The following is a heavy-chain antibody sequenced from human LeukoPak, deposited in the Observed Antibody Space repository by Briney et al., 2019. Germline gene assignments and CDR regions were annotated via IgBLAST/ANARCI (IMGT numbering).Heavy chain of an antibody. CDR2: IYPGDSDT. D-gene: IGHD2-2*01. Sequence: GESLQISCQGSGYSFSSYWIDWVRQMPGKGLEWMGIIYPGDSDTRYSPSFQGQVTISADKSISTAYLQWSSLKASDTAMYYCVRLHAVVPTDWGQGTLVTVSS. V-gene: IGHV5-51*01. CDR3: VRLHAVVPTD. J-gene: IGHJ4*02. CDR1: GYSFSSYW.